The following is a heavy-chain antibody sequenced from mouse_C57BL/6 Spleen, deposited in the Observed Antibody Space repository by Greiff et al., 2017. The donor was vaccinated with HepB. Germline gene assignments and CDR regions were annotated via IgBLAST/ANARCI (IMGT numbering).Heavy chain of an antibody. Sequence: QVQLQQPGAELVRPGSSVKLSCKASGYTFTSYWMHWVKQRPIQGLEWIGEIYPRSGNTYYNEKFKGKATLTADKSSSTAYMELRSLTSEDSAVYFCARSAGYFDYWGQGTTLTVSS. CDR2: IYPRSGNT. CDR1: GYTFTSYW. CDR3: ARSAGYFDY. V-gene: IGHV1-81*01. J-gene: IGHJ2*01.